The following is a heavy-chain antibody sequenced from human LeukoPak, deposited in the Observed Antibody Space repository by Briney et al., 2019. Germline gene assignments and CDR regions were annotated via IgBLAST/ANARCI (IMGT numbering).Heavy chain of an antibody. CDR2: ISAYNGNT. CDR3: ARVPRFLEEDDYYMDV. J-gene: IGHJ6*03. CDR1: GYTFTGYY. D-gene: IGHD3-3*01. V-gene: IGHV1-18*04. Sequence: PGASVKVSCKASGYTFTGYYMHWVRQAPGQGLEWMGWISAYNGNTNYAQKLQGRVTMTTDTSTSTAYMELRSLRSDDTAVYYCARVPRFLEEDDYYMDVWGKGTTVTVSS.